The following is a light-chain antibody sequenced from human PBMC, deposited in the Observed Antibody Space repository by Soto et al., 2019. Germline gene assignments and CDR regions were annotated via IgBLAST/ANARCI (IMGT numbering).Light chain of an antibody. CDR3: QQSYNIPFS. V-gene: IGKV1-39*01. Sequence: DIQMTQSPASLAASLGDRITISCRASQTISHHLKWYHQKPGKAPKLLIYASSTLQSGVPSTFRGIGSGPVFTLSISSLQPEDSGTYCSQQSYNIPFSFGPGTKVDVK. J-gene: IGKJ3*01. CDR1: QTISHH. CDR2: ASS.